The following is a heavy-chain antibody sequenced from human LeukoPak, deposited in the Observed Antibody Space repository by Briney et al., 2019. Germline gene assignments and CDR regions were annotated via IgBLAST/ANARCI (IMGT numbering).Heavy chain of an antibody. V-gene: IGHV4-30-4*08. D-gene: IGHD3-10*01. CDR1: GGSISSGDYY. CDR3: AAGSNGLDV. J-gene: IGHJ6*02. Sequence: SQTLSLTCTVSGGSISSGDYYWSWIRQHPEKGLEWIGYIFYTGSTNYNPSLKSRVTISVDTSKNHFSLKLTSVTAADTAVYYCAAGSNGLDVWGQGTTVTVSS. CDR2: IFYTGST.